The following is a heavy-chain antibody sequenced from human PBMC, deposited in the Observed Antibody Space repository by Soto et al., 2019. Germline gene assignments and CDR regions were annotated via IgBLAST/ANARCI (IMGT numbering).Heavy chain of an antibody. Sequence: GGSLRLSCEASGFTFSTFAMSWVRQAPGKGLEWVSTISSGGDNTYYADSVKGRFTISRDNSENKIFLELNGLTVDDTAVYYCARAREPEYSSSIFFDYWGRGTVVTVSS. J-gene: IGHJ4*01. CDR1: GFTFSTFA. D-gene: IGHD6-6*01. CDR2: ISSGGDNT. CDR3: ARAREPEYSSSIFFDY. V-gene: IGHV3-23*01.